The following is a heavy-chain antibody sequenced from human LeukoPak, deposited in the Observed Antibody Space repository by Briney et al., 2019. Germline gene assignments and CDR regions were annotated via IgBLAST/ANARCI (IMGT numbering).Heavy chain of an antibody. CDR2: ILGSGGST. D-gene: IGHD3-9*01. CDR3: AKWGDYDVLTGYYVPDY. J-gene: IGHJ4*02. V-gene: IGHV3-23*01. Sequence: GGSLRLSCVASGFTFSNYAMSWVRQAPGKGLEWVSAILGSGGSTYYADSVKGRFTVSRDNSKSTLYLQMNSLRAEDTALYYCAKWGDYDVLTGYYVPDYWGQGTLVTVSS. CDR1: GFTFSNYA.